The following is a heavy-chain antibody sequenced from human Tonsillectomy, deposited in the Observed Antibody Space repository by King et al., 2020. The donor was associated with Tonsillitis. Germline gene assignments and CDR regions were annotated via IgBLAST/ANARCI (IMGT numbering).Heavy chain of an antibody. D-gene: IGHD2-15*01. CDR1: GFTFSSYS. CDR3: ASPVAATFYYYGMDV. V-gene: IGHV3-21*01. Sequence: QLVQSGGGLVKPGGSLRLSCAASGFTFSSYSMNWVRQAPGKGLEWVSSISSSSSYIYYADSVKGRFTISRDNAKNSLYLQMNSLRVEDTAVYYCASPVAATFYYYGMDVWGQGTTVTVSS. CDR2: ISSSSSYI. J-gene: IGHJ6*02.